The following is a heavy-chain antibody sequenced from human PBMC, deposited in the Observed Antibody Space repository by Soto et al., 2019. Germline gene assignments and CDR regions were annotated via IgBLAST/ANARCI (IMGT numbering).Heavy chain of an antibody. CDR3: ARSGSGYSGYFFDY. Sequence: LRLSCAASGFTFSSYWMSWVRQAPGKGLEWVANIKQDGSEKYYVDSVKGRFTISRDNAKNSLYLQMNSLRAEDTAVYYCARSGSGYSGYFFDYWGQGTLVPVSS. CDR1: GFTFSSYW. J-gene: IGHJ4*02. D-gene: IGHD5-12*01. CDR2: IKQDGSEK. V-gene: IGHV3-7*03.